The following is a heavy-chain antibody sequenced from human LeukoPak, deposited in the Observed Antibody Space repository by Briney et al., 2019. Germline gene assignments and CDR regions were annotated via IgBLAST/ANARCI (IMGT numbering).Heavy chain of an antibody. CDR1: GGSISSSSYY. Sequence: SETLSLTCTVYGGSISSSSYYWGWIRQPPGKGLEWIGSIYYSGSTYYNPSLKSRVTISVDTSKNQFSLKLSSVTAADTAVYYCARVKFWSGYSSDYWGQGTLVTVSS. CDR2: IYYSGST. CDR3: ARVKFWSGYSSDY. D-gene: IGHD3-3*01. V-gene: IGHV4-39*07. J-gene: IGHJ4*02.